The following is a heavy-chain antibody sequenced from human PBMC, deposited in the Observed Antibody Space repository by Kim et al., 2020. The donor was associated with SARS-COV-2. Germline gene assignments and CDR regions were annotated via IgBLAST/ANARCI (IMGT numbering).Heavy chain of an antibody. CDR2: VYHSGST. CDR1: GGSIYSRNW. Sequence: SETLSLTCAVSGGSIYSRNWWIWVRQTPAKGLEWIGEVYHSGSTNYNPSLKSRITISIDMSKNQFSLNLRSVTAADAAVYYCGTNRYDFSNGYYVLEFGGQGTPVTVSS. D-gene: IGHD3-3*01. V-gene: IGHV4-4*02. CDR3: GTNRYDFSNGYYVLEF. J-gene: IGHJ4*02.